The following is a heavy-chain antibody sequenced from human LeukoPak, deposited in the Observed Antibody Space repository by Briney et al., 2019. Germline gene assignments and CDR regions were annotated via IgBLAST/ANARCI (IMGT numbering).Heavy chain of an antibody. D-gene: IGHD3-16*01. CDR3: ARVGSKKIDY. Sequence: PSQTLALTCTVSCVSISRGLYYWSWIRHRPGKGPEWIGYRYYSESTYYTPSLKSRVPMSVDPSKHQFSLELRSVTAADTAVYYCARVGSKKIDYWGQGTLVTVSS. J-gene: IGHJ4*02. CDR2: RYYSEST. CDR1: CVSISRGLYY. V-gene: IGHV4-31*03.